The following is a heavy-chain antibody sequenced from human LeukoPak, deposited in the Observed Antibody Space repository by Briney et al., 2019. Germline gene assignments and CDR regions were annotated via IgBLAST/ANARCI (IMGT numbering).Heavy chain of an antibody. CDR1: GYTFTSYG. V-gene: IGHV1-18*01. J-gene: IGHJ4*02. D-gene: IGHD3-22*01. Sequence: ASVKVSCKASGYTFTSYGISWVRQAPRQGLEWMGWISAYNGNTNYAQKLQGRVTMTTDTSTSTAYMELRSLRSDDTAVYYCASFRYYYDSSGFPPPDYWGQGTLVTVSS. CDR2: ISAYNGNT. CDR3: ASFRYYYDSSGFPPPDY.